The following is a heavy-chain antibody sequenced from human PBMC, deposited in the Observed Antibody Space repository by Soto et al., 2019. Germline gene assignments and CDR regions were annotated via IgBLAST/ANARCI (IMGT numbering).Heavy chain of an antibody. CDR1: GFSLSTSGVG. D-gene: IGHD6-19*01. CDR2: IYWNDDK. Sequence: SGPTLVNPTQTLTLTCTFSGFSLSTSGVGVGWIRQPPGKALEWLALIYWNDDKRYSPSLKSRLTITKDTSKNQVVLTMTNMDPVDTATYYCAHSEITLAVAGRGLYYGMDVWGQGTTVTVSS. V-gene: IGHV2-5*01. J-gene: IGHJ6*02. CDR3: AHSEITLAVAGRGLYYGMDV.